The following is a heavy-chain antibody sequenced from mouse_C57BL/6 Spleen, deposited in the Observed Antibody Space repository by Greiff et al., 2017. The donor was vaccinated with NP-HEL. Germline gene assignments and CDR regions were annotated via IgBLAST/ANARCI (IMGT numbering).Heavy chain of an antibody. CDR2: IDPETGGT. V-gene: IGHV1-15*01. CDR3: TRSDYSKGRPFAY. D-gene: IGHD2-5*01. CDR1: GYTFTDYE. J-gene: IGHJ3*01. Sequence: QVQLKESGAELVRPGASVTLSCKASGYTFTDYEMHWVKQTPVHGLEWIGAIDPETGGTAYNQKFKGKAILTADKSSSTAYMELRSLTSEDSAVYYCTRSDYSKGRPFAYWGQGTLVTVSA.